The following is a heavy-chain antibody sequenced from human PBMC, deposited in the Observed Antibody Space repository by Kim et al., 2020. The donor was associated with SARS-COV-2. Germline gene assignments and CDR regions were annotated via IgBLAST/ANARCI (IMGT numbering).Heavy chain of an antibody. CDR3: TTDRIEHGTVTAYYFDY. V-gene: IGHV3-15*01. J-gene: IGHJ4*02. Sequence: GGSLRLSCAASGFTFSNAWMSWVRQAPGKGLEWVGRIKSKTDGGTTDYAAPVKGRFTISRDDSKNTLYLQMNSLKTEDTAVYYCTTDRIEHGTVTAYYFDYWGQGTLVTVSS. D-gene: IGHD4-4*01. CDR1: GFTFSNAW. CDR2: IKSKTDGGTT.